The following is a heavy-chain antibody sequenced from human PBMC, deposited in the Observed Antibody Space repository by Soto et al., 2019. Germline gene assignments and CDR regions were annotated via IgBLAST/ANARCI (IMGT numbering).Heavy chain of an antibody. CDR3: ARVFPVFFFKVPKQAAIDI. D-gene: IGHD3-3*01. Sequence: GASVKVSCKASGYTFTSYGISWVRQAPGQGLEWMGWISAYNGNTNYAQKLQGRVTMTTDTSTSTAYMELRSLRSDDTAVYYCARVFPVFFFKVPKQAAIDIPAQRATVPVSS. J-gene: IGHJ3*02. CDR2: ISAYNGNT. CDR1: GYTFTSYG. V-gene: IGHV1-18*01.